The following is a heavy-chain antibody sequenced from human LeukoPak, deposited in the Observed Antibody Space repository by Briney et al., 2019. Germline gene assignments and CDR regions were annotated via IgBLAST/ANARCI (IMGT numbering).Heavy chain of an antibody. Sequence: PSETLSLTCTVSGGSISSYYWSWIRQPPGKGLEWIGFIFYSGTTNYNPSLKSRVTISVDTSKNQFSLKLSSVTAADTAVYYCARKSWEDAFDIWGQGTMVAVSS. V-gene: IGHV4-59*12. J-gene: IGHJ3*02. CDR2: IFYSGTT. CDR3: ARKSWEDAFDI. D-gene: IGHD1-26*01. CDR1: GGSISSYY.